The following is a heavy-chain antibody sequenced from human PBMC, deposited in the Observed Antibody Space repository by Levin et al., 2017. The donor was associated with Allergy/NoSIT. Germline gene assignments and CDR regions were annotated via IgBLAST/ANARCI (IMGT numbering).Heavy chain of an antibody. J-gene: IGHJ4*02. CDR3: ANLAAAGTFDY. V-gene: IGHV3-30*18. CDR2: ISYDGSNK. CDR1: GFTFSSYG. Sequence: PGGSLRLSCAASGFTFSSYGMHWVRQAPGKGLEWVAVISYDGSNKYYADSVKGRFTISRDNSKNTLYLQMNSLRAEDTAVYYCANLAAAGTFDYWGQGTLVTVSS. D-gene: IGHD6-13*01.